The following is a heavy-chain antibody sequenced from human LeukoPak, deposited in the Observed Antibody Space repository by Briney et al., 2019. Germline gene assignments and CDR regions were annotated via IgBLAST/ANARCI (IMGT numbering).Heavy chain of an antibody. D-gene: IGHD1-1*01. Sequence: ASVKVSCKASGYTFTGYYMHWVRQAPGQGLEWMGWINPNSGGTNYAQKFQGRVTMTRDTSISTAYMELSRLRSDYTAVYYCARDGLTGTNWFDPWGQGTLVTVSS. CDR2: INPNSGGT. CDR1: GYTFTGYY. V-gene: IGHV1-2*02. CDR3: ARDGLTGTNWFDP. J-gene: IGHJ5*02.